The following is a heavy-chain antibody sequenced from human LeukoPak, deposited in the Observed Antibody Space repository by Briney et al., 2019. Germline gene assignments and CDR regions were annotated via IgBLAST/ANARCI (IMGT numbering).Heavy chain of an antibody. CDR2: IYYSGST. D-gene: IGHD3-22*01. V-gene: IGHV4-31*03. Sequence: SETLSLTCTVSGGSISSGGYYWSWIRQYPGKGLEWIGYIYYSGSTYYNPSLKSRVTISVDTSKNQFSLKLSSVTAADTAVYYCARKGYYYDSSGFDYWGQGTLVTVSS. J-gene: IGHJ4*02. CDR1: GGSISSGGYY. CDR3: ARKGYYYDSSGFDY.